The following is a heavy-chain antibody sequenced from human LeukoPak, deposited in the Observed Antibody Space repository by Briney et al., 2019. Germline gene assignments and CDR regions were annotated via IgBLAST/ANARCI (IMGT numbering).Heavy chain of an antibody. D-gene: IGHD2-2*03. CDR2: ISAYNGNT. CDR1: GYTFTSYG. Sequence: ASVKVSCKASGYTFTSYGISSVRQAPGQGLEWMGWISAYNGNTNYAQKLQGRVTMTTDTSTSTAYMELRSLRSDDTAVYYCARLRLDIVVVPAAEYYFDYWGQGTLVTVSS. CDR3: ARLRLDIVVVPAAEYYFDY. J-gene: IGHJ4*02. V-gene: IGHV1-18*04.